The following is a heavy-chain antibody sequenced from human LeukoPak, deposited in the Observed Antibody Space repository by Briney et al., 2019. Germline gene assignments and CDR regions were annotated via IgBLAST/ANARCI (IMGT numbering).Heavy chain of an antibody. CDR1: GGSISSYY. V-gene: IGHV4-4*07. CDR3: ARDLYSGSYYSVDY. J-gene: IGHJ4*02. CDR2: IYTSGST. D-gene: IGHD1-26*01. Sequence: SETLSLTCTVSGGSISSYYWTWIRQPAGKGLEWIGRIYTSGSTNYNPSLKSRVTMSVDTSKNQFSLKLSSVTAADTAVYYCARDLYSGSYYSVDYWGQGTLVTVFS.